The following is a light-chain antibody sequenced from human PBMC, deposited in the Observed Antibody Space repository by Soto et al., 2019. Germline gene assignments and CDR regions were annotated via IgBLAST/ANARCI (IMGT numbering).Light chain of an antibody. CDR3: QQYNNWPRT. J-gene: IGKJ1*01. CDR1: QSISSW. V-gene: IGKV1-5*01. CDR2: DAS. Sequence: DIQMTQSPSTLSASVGDRVTITCRASQSISSWLAWYQQKPGKAPKLLIYDASSLESGVPSRFSGSGSGTDFTLTISSLQSEDFAVYCCQQYNNWPRTFGQGTKVDIK.